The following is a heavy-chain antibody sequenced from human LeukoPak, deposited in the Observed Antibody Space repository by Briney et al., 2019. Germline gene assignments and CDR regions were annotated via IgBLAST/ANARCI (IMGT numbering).Heavy chain of an antibody. CDR2: ISTYSDNA. CDR1: GYTFTAYG. J-gene: IGHJ4*02. D-gene: IGHD2-2*02. Sequence: ASVKVSCKASGYTFTAYGFTWVRQAPGQGLEWMGWISTYSDNANYAQNLQGRVTMTTDTSTTTAYMELRSLRSDDTAVYYCARRVWYTKNYDDYFDYWGQGTLVTVSS. V-gene: IGHV1-18*01. CDR3: ARRVWYTKNYDDYFDY.